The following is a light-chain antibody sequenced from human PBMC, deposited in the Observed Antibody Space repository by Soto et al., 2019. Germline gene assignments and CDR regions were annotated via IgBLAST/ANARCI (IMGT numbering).Light chain of an antibody. CDR3: QQYYSTPYT. V-gene: IGKV4-1*01. CDR1: QSVLYSSNNNNY. Sequence: DIVMTQSPDSLAVSLGERATINCKSSQSVLYSSNNNNYLAWYQQKPGQPPKLLIYWASTRESGVPDRFSGSGSGTDCTLNFSRLQAEDVAVYYCQQYYSTPYTFGQGTKLEIK. CDR2: WAS. J-gene: IGKJ2*01.